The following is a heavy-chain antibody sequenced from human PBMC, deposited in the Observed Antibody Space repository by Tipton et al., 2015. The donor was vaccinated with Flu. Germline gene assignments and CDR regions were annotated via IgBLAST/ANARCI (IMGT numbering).Heavy chain of an antibody. CDR2: IYHSGST. Sequence: GLVKPSGTLSLTCAVSGGSISSSNWWSWVRQPPGKGLEWIGEIYHSGSTNYNPSLKSRVTISVDKSKNQFSLKLSSVTAADTAVYYCAGLGAAATQYYYYYGMDVWGQGTTVTVSS. V-gene: IGHV4-4*02. J-gene: IGHJ6*02. CDR1: GGSISSSNW. D-gene: IGHD6-13*01. CDR3: AGLGAAATQYYYYYGMDV.